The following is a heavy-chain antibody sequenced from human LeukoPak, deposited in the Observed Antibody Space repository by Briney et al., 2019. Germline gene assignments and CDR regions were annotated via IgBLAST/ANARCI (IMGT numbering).Heavy chain of an antibody. CDR2: INAGNGST. CDR3: ARGDRITIFGVVNL. CDR1: GYIFSSCA. V-gene: IGHV1-3*01. J-gene: IGHJ4*02. D-gene: IGHD3-3*01. Sequence: ASVNVSCKASGYIFSSCAIHWVRQAPGQRLEWMGWINAGNGSTKYSQKFQGRVTITRDTSASTAYMELSSLRSEDTAVYYCARGDRITIFGVVNLWGQGTLVTVSS.